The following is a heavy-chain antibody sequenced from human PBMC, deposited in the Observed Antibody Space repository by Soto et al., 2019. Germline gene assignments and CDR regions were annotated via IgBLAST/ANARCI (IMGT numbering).Heavy chain of an antibody. D-gene: IGHD3-9*01. CDR3: ARAHATRGLRYFDWLSDFDY. V-gene: IGHV3-33*01. J-gene: IGHJ4*02. CDR1: GFTFSSYG. CDR2: IWYDGSNK. Sequence: PGGSLRLSCGASGFTFSSYGMHWVRQAPGKGLEWVAVIWYDGSNKYYADSVKGRFTISRDNSKNTLYLQMNSLRAEDTAVYYCARAHATRGLRYFDWLSDFDYWGQGTLVTVSS.